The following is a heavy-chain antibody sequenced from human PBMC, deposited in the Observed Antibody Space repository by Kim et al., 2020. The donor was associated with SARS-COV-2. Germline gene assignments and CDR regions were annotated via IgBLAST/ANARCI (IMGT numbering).Heavy chain of an antibody. V-gene: IGHV4-31*03. Sequence: SETLSLTCTVSGGSIRSGGYYWSWIRQHPGKALEWIGYIYYSGSTYYIPSLKSRVTISVDTSKNQFSLKLSSVTAADRAVYYCARIIDFSDAFDIWGQGT. J-gene: IGHJ3*02. CDR2: IYYSGST. CDR3: ARIIDFSDAFDI. CDR1: GGSIRSGGYY. D-gene: IGHD3-16*02.